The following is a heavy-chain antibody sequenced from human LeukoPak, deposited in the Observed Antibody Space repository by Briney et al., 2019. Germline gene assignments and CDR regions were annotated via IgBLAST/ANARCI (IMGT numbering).Heavy chain of an antibody. J-gene: IGHJ4*02. CDR2: ISASGGNT. V-gene: IGHV3-23*01. CDR3: AKEGLAW. Sequence: PGGTLRLSCAASGFTFSSFAMNWARQAPGKGLEWVSDISASGGNTYYTDSLKGRFTISRDNSKNTLYLQVNSLRAEDTAVYYCAKEGLAWWGQGTLVTVSS. CDR1: GFTFSSFA.